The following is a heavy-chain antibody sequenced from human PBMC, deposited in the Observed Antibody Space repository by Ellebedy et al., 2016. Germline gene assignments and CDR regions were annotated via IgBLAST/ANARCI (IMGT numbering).Heavy chain of an antibody. CDR2: IYYSGT. V-gene: IGHV4-28*03. D-gene: IGHD3-10*01. CDR1: GVSISNTNW. CDR3: ARDGLWFGTPD. Sequence: SETLSLTCAVSGVSISNTNWWSWVRQSPGKGLEWIGYIYYSGTNYNPSFKSRITISADTSRNQFFLNMTSATATDTATYFCARDGLWFGTPDWGQGTLVTVSS. J-gene: IGHJ4*02.